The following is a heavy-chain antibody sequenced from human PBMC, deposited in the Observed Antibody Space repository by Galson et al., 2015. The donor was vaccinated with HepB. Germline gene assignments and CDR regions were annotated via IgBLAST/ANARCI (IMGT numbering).Heavy chain of an antibody. CDR1: AFTFSSYS. D-gene: IGHD6-13*01. J-gene: IGHJ3*02. V-gene: IGHV3-30*18. CDR2: ILYDGNNK. CDR3: AKEGVDLAAGNSGAFDI. Sequence: SLRLSCAASAFTFSSYSMHWVRQAPGKGLEWVAVILYDGNNKYYADSVKGRFTISRDNSKNTLYLQMNSLRAEDTAVYYCAKEGVDLAAGNSGAFDIWGQGTMVTVSS.